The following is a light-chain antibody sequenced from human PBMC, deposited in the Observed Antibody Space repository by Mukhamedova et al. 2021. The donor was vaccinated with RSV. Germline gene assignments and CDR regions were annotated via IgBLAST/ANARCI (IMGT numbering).Light chain of an antibody. CDR3: QSYDRTLSGYV. CDR1: G. J-gene: IGLJ1*01. V-gene: IGLV1-40*01. Sequence: GVHWYQQIPGAAPKLLIYGNSNRPSVVPDRFSASKSGTSAPLVITGLQAEDEADYYCQSYDRTLSGYVFGTGTKLTVL. CDR2: GNS.